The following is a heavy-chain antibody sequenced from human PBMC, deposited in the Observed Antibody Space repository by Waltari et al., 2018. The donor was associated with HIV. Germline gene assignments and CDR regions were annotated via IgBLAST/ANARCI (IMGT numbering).Heavy chain of an antibody. CDR3: ARGGRDGYNWAFDF. V-gene: IGHV3-7*01. D-gene: IGHD1-1*01. J-gene: IGHJ4*01. CDR1: GFTFGHYW. Sequence: EVQVVESGGALIHPGGSLRLSCTTSGFTFGHYWMACIRQGPGKGPEGVANIKPDGINTYYESTVRGRFTISRDNTKNSLSLQMNSLTHDDAGVYYCARGGRDGYNWAFDFWGHGTLVTVSS. CDR2: IKPDGINT.